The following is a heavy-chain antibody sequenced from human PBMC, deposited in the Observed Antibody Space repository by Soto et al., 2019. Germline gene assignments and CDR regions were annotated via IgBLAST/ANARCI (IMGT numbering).Heavy chain of an antibody. CDR2: ISSSSSTI. Sequence: ESGGGLVQPGGSLRLSCAASGFTFSSYSMNWVRQAPGKGLEWVSYISSSSSTIYYADSVKGRFTISRDNAKNSLYLQMNSLRAEDTAVYYCARESAGIVVVVAATLFDYWGQGTLVTVSS. J-gene: IGHJ4*02. CDR3: ARESAGIVVVVAATLFDY. D-gene: IGHD2-15*01. V-gene: IGHV3-48*01. CDR1: GFTFSSYS.